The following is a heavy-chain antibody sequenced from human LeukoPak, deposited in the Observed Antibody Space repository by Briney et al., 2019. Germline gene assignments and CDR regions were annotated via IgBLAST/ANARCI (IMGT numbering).Heavy chain of an antibody. J-gene: IGHJ4*02. CDR3: AKAGAVVVVVAKFFDY. V-gene: IGHV3-23*01. Sequence: GGSLRLSCAASGFTFSSYAMSWVRQAPGKGLEWVSAISGSGDSTNYADSVKGRFTISRDNSKNTLYLQMNSLRAEDTAVYYCAKAGAVVVVVAKFFDYWGQGTLVAVSS. CDR1: GFTFSSYA. CDR2: ISGSGDST. D-gene: IGHD2-15*01.